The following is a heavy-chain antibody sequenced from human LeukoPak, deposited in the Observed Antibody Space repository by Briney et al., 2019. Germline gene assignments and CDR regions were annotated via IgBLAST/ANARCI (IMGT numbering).Heavy chain of an antibody. V-gene: IGHV3-7*02. J-gene: IGHJ1*01. CDR3: ASPPVAAGGNVYFQH. CDR2: IKPDGSAK. CDR1: GFTFSRYW. Sequence: SGGSLRLSCAASGFTFSRYWMSWVRLAPGKGLEWVANIKPDGSAKYYVDSVKGRFTISRDNAKNSLYLQMNSLRAEDTAVYYRASPPVAAGGNVYFQHWGQGTLVTVSS. D-gene: IGHD6-13*01.